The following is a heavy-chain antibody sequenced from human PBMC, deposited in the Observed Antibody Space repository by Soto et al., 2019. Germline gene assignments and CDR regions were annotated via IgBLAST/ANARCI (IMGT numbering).Heavy chain of an antibody. CDR2: ISPGSDIR. V-gene: IGHV3-11*06. J-gene: IGHJ6*02. Sequence: GGSLRLSCAVSGFSLRDYYMTWIRQAPGKGLELLSYISPGSDIRKYADSVKGRFTISRDNAKNSLYLQMNSLRAEDTAVYYCARAAYDILTGYTYYYYYYGMDVWGQGTTVTVSS. CDR1: GFSLRDYY. D-gene: IGHD3-9*01. CDR3: ARAAYDILTGYTYYYYYYGMDV.